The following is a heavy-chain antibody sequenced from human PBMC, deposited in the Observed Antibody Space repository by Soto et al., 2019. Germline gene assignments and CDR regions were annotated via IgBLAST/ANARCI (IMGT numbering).Heavy chain of an antibody. V-gene: IGHV1-46*01. Sequence: ASVKVSCKASGYTFTSYYMHWVRQAPGQGLEWMGIINPSGGSTSYAQKFQGRVTMTRDTSTNTVYMELSSLRSEDTAVYYCARDLLGSSSDIYYYYGMDVWGQGTTVTVSS. CDR3: ARDLLGSSSDIYYYYGMDV. J-gene: IGHJ6*02. D-gene: IGHD6-6*01. CDR2: INPSGGST. CDR1: GYTFTSYY.